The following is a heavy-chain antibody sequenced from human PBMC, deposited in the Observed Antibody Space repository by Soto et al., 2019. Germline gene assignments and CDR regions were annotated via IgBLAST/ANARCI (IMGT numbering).Heavy chain of an antibody. D-gene: IGHD6-6*01. J-gene: IGHJ6*02. CDR3: ARDHDSSSSRYYYYGMDV. V-gene: IGHV3-53*01. CDR1: GFTVSSNY. CDR2: IYSGGST. Sequence: SLRLSCAASGFTVSSNYISWVRQAPGNGLEWVSVIYSGGSTYYADSVKGRFTISRDNSKNTLYLQMNSLRAEDTAVYYCARDHDSSSSRYYYYGMDVWGQGTTVTVSS.